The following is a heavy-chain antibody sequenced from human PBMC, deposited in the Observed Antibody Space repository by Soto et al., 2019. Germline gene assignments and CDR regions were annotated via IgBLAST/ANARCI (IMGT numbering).Heavy chain of an antibody. CDR3: ASRVYYGSGSYSDDAFDI. CDR2: IKQDGSEK. Sequence: HPGGSMRLACAASGFTFSSYWMSWVRQAPGKGLEWVANIKQDGSEKYYVDSVKGRFTISRDNAKNSLYLQMNSLRAEDTAVYYCASRVYYGSGSYSDDAFDIWGQGTMVTVSS. CDR1: GFTFSSYW. D-gene: IGHD3-10*01. V-gene: IGHV3-7*01. J-gene: IGHJ3*02.